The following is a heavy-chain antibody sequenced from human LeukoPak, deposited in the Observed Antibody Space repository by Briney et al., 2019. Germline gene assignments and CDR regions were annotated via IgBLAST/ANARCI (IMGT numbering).Heavy chain of an antibody. CDR2: ISYDGSKK. J-gene: IGHJ4*02. Sequence: PGRSLRLSCAASGFTFSSYAMHWVRQAPGKGLEWVAVISYDGSKKYYADSVKGRFTISRDNSKNTLYLQMNSLRAEDTAVYYCARDLTYYYDSSGYYNYFDYWGQGTLVTVSS. CDR3: ARDLTYYYDSSGYYNYFDY. D-gene: IGHD3-22*01. CDR1: GFTFSSYA. V-gene: IGHV3-30-3*01.